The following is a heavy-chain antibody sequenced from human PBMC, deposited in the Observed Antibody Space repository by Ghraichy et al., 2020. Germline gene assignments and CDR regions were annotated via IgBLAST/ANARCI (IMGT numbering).Heavy chain of an antibody. CDR3: ARVWYSTSAGDQ. CDR1: GGSISSSNW. J-gene: IGHJ5*02. V-gene: IGHV4-4*02. Sequence: SETLSLTCAVSGGSISSSNWWSWVRHPPGKELEWIGEIFHSGNINYNPSLESRVTISVDKSNNQFSLALTSVTAADTAVYYCARVWYSTSAGDQWGQGALVTVSS. CDR2: IFHSGNI. D-gene: IGHD1-1*01.